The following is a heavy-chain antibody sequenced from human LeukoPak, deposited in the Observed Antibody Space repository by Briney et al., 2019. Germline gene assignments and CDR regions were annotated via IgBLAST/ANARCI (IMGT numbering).Heavy chain of an antibody. CDR3: ARGGSGYCSAGSCYPIDY. D-gene: IGHD2-15*01. V-gene: IGHV3-74*01. J-gene: IGHJ4*02. CDR2: INSDGSST. Sequence: GGSLRLSCAASGFTFSSYWMNWVRQAPGKGLVWVSRINSDGSSTSYADSVKGRFTISRDNAKNTLYLQMNSLRAEDTAVYYCARGGSGYCSAGSCYPIDYWGQGTLVTVSS. CDR1: GFTFSSYW.